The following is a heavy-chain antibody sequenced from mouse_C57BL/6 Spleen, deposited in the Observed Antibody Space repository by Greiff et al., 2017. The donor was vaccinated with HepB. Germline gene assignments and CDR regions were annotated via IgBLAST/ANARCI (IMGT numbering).Heavy chain of an antibody. Sequence: QVQLKESGAELVRPGASVTLSCKASGYTFTDYEMHWVKQTPVHGLEWIGAIDPETGGTAYNQKFKGKAILTADKSSSTAYMELRSLTSEDSAVYYCTRRPTVVADAMDYWGQGTSVTVSS. CDR1: GYTFTDYE. V-gene: IGHV1-15*01. CDR2: IDPETGGT. CDR3: TRRPTVVADAMDY. J-gene: IGHJ4*01. D-gene: IGHD1-1*01.